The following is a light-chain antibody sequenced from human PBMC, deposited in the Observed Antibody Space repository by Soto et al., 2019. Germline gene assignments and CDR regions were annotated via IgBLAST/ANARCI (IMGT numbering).Light chain of an antibody. CDR1: QGISNY. V-gene: IGKV1-9*01. Sequence: DIQLTQSPSFLSASVGDRVTITCRASQGISNYLAWYQRKPGKATKLQIYTASTLQSGVSSRFSGSGCGTEFTLTISSLQPEDFATYYCQQLNSYPLTFGGGTKVEIK. CDR3: QQLNSYPLT. CDR2: TAS. J-gene: IGKJ4*01.